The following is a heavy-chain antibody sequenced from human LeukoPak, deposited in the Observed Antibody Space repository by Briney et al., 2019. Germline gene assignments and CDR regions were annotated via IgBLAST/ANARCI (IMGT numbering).Heavy chain of an antibody. CDR2: ISAYNDNT. CDR1: GYTFTNFI. CDR3: ARESTNWFDP. V-gene: IGHV1-18*01. Sequence: ASVKVSCKASGYTFTNFIINWVRQAPGQGLEWMGWISAYNDNTSYAQMFQDRVTMSTDTSTSTAYMELRSLRFDDTAVYYCARESTNWFDPWGQGTLVTVSS. J-gene: IGHJ5*02.